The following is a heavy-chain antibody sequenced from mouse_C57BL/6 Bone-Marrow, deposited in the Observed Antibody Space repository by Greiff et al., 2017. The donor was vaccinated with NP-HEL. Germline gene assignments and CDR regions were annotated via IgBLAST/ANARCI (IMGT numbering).Heavy chain of an antibody. CDR1: GFTFSSYA. D-gene: IGHD2-2*01. V-gene: IGHV5-4*01. CDR3: ARANGYAWFAY. J-gene: IGHJ3*01. Sequence: EVQRVESGGGLVKPGGSLKLSCAASGFTFSSYAMSWVRQTPEKRLEWVATISDGGSYTYYADNVQGRFTISRDNAKNNLYLQMSHLTSEATAMYYGARANGYAWFAYWGQGTLVTVSA. CDR2: ISDGGSYT.